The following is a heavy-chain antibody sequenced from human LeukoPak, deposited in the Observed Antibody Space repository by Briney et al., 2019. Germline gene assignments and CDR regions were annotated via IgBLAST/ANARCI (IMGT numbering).Heavy chain of an antibody. J-gene: IGHJ4*02. Sequence: SETLSLTCTVSGGSISSGSYYWSWIRQPAGKGLEWIGRIYTSGSTNYNPSLKSRVTISVDTSKNQSSLKLTSVTAADTAVYYCARVSGFGDPFDYWGQGTLVTVSS. CDR1: GGSISSGSYY. V-gene: IGHV4-61*02. D-gene: IGHD3-10*01. CDR3: ARVSGFGDPFDY. CDR2: IYTSGST.